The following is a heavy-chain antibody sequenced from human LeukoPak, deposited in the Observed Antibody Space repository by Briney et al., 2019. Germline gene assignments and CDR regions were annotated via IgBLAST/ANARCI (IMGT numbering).Heavy chain of an antibody. CDR2: IRYDGSNK. D-gene: IGHD3-10*01. J-gene: IGHJ3*02. CDR1: GFTFSSYG. Sequence: GGSLRLSCAASGFTFSSYGMHWVRRAPGKGLEWVAFIRYDGSNKYYADSVKGRFTISRDNSKNTLYLQMNSLRAEDTAVYYCAKLRITMVRGVSDAFDIWGQGTMVTVSS. CDR3: AKLRITMVRGVSDAFDI. V-gene: IGHV3-30*02.